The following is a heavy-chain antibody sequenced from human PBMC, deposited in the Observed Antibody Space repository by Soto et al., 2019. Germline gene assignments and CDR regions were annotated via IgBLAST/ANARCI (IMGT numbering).Heavy chain of an antibody. CDR3: AHGARSPDAFDI. J-gene: IGHJ3*02. D-gene: IGHD6-13*01. Sequence: QITLKESGPTLVKPSQTLTLTCTFSGISLSTTGVGVGWIRQPPGKALEWLALIYWDDDKRYSPSLKSRLTITKDTSKNQVVLTMTNMDPVDTATYYCAHGARSPDAFDIWGHGTMVTVSS. CDR2: IYWDDDK. V-gene: IGHV2-5*02. CDR1: GISLSTTGVG.